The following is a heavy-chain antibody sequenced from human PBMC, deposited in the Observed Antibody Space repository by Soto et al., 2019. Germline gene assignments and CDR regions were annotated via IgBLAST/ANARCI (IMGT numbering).Heavy chain of an antibody. CDR3: ARPLYYYDSSGSFAN. Sequence: QVQLVQSGAEVKKPGASVKVSCKASGYTFTSYYMHWVRQAPGQGLEWMGIINPSGGSTSYAQKFHGRVTMTRDTSTSTVYMELSSLRSEDTAVYYCARPLYYYDSSGSFANWGQGTLVTVSS. CDR2: INPSGGST. D-gene: IGHD3-22*01. CDR1: GYTFTSYY. V-gene: IGHV1-46*01. J-gene: IGHJ4*02.